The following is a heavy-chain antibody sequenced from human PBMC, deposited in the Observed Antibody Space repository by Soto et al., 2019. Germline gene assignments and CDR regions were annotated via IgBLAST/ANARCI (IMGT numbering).Heavy chain of an antibody. CDR1: GGTFSSYA. CDR3: ALGEAYNWKKVWDGYGMDV. D-gene: IGHD1-20*01. J-gene: IGHJ6*02. V-gene: IGHV1-69*13. Sequence: GASVKVSCKASGGTFSSYAISWVRQAPGQGLEWMGGIIPIFGTANYAQKFQGRVTITADESTSTAYMELSSLRSEDTAVYYCALGEAYNWKKVWDGYGMDVWGQGTTVTVSS. CDR2: IIPIFGTA.